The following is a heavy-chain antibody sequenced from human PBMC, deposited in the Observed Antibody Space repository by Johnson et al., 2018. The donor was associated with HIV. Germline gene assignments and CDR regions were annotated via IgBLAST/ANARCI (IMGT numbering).Heavy chain of an antibody. V-gene: IGHV3-74*02. CDR1: GFTLSSYW. J-gene: IGHJ3*02. CDR3: AKVGATVVTPRGEAFDI. CDR2: IDSDGSSS. D-gene: IGHD4-23*01. Sequence: MLLVESGGGLVQPGGSLRLSCAASGFTLSSYWMHWVRQVPGKGPVWVSRIDSDGSSSAYADSVKGRFTISRDNAKNSLYLQMNTLRPEDTALYYCAKVGATVVTPRGEAFDIWGQGAMVTVSS.